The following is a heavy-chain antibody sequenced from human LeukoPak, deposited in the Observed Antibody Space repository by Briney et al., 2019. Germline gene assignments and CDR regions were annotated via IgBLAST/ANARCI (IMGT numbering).Heavy chain of an antibody. CDR3: ASDHLSIEATGVRY. D-gene: IGHD6-13*01. CDR2: ISTYNGDT. V-gene: IGHV1-18*01. J-gene: IGHJ4*02. Sequence: ASVKVSCKASGYTFSNYGITWVRQAPGQGLEWMGWISTYNGDTNYAQKLQGRVTMTTDTSTNTAYMELRSLRSDDTAVYYCASDHLSIEATGVRYWGQGTLVTVSS. CDR1: GYTFSNYG.